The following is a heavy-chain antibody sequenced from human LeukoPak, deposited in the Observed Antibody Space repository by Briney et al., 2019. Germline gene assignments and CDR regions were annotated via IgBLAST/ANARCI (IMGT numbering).Heavy chain of an antibody. Sequence: SETLSLTCTVSGGSISSDNWWSWVRQPPGKGLEWIGEIYHSGSTNYNPSLQSRVTISVDKSNNHFSLRLTSVTAADTAVYYCATNGWYCLDHWGQGALVTVSS. CDR2: IYHSGST. V-gene: IGHV4-4*02. J-gene: IGHJ1*01. D-gene: IGHD6-19*01. CDR3: ATNGWYCLDH. CDR1: GGSISSDNW.